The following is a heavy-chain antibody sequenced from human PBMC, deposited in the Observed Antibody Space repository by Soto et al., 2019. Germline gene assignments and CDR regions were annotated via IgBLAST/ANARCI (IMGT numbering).Heavy chain of an antibody. V-gene: IGHV1-24*01. CDR3: ATEGSQGRYYYYGMDV. J-gene: IGHJ6*02. D-gene: IGHD1-26*01. Sequence: QVQLVQSGAEVKKPGASVKVSCKVSGYTLTKLSMHWVRQAPGKGLEWMGGFDPEDGETIYAQKFQGRVTMTGDTSTDTAYRELSSVRSEDTGVYYCATEGSQGRYYYYGMDVWGQGTTVTVFS. CDR1: GYTLTKLS. CDR2: FDPEDGET.